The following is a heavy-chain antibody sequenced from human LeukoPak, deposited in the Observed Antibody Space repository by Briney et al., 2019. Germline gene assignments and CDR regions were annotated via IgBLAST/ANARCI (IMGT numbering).Heavy chain of an antibody. D-gene: IGHD4-11*01. Sequence: SETLSLTCAVYGGSFSGYYRSWIRQPPGKGLEWIGEINHSGSTNYNPSLKSRVTISVDTSKNQFSLKLSSVTAADTAVYYCARGYYSNPDYWGQGTLVTVSS. CDR2: INHSGST. CDR3: ARGYYSNPDY. CDR1: GGSFSGYY. J-gene: IGHJ4*02. V-gene: IGHV4-34*01.